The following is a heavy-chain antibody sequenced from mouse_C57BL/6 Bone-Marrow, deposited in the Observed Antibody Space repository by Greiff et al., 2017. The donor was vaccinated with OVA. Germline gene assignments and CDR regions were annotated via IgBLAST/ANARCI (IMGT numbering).Heavy chain of an antibody. Sequence: VHLVESGAELARPGASVKLSCKAYGYTFTSYGISWVKQRTGQGLEWIGEIYPRSGNTYYNEKFKGKATLTADKSSSTAYMELRSLTSEDSAVYFCARRSSGYNYWGQGTTLTVSS. CDR2: IYPRSGNT. CDR1: GYTFTSYG. D-gene: IGHD3-2*02. V-gene: IGHV1-81*01. J-gene: IGHJ2*01. CDR3: ARRSSGYNY.